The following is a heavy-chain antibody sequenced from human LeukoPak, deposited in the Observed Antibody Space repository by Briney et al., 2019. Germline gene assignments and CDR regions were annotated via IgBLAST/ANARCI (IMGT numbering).Heavy chain of an antibody. CDR2: INHSGST. V-gene: IGHV4-34*01. CDR1: GGSFSGYY. CDR3: AGIHCSGGSCYSPLDY. D-gene: IGHD2-15*01. Sequence: SETLSLTCAVYGGSFSGYYWSWIRQPPGKGLEWIGEINHSGSTNYNPSLKSRVTISVDTSKNQFSLKLSSVTAADTAVYYCAGIHCSGGSCYSPLDYWGQGTLVTASS. J-gene: IGHJ4*02.